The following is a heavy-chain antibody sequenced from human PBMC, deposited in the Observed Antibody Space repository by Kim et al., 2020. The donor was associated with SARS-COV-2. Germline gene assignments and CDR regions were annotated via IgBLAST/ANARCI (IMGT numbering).Heavy chain of an antibody. Sequence: SVKVSCKASGGTFSSYAISWVRQAPGQGLEWMGGIIPIFGTANYAQKFQGRVTITADESTSTAYMELSSLRSEDTAVHYCARETYYYGSGSYRWFDPWGQGTLVTVSS. CDR2: IIPIFGTA. CDR3: ARETYYYGSGSYRWFDP. CDR1: GGTFSSYA. D-gene: IGHD3-10*01. V-gene: IGHV1-69*13. J-gene: IGHJ5*02.